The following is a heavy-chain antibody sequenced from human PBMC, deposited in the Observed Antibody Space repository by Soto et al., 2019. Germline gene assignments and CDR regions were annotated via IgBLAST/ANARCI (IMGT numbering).Heavy chain of an antibody. CDR1: GFTFSDYY. J-gene: IGHJ4*02. CDR2: ISSSGSTI. V-gene: IGHV3-11*01. Sequence: QVQLVESGGGLVKPGGSLRLSCAASGFTFSDYYMSWIRQAPGKGLEWVSYISSSGSTIYYADSVKGRFTISRDNXMNSLALQMNSQRAEDTAVYYCARELYYDSSGYFGYWGQGTLVTVSS. D-gene: IGHD3-22*01. CDR3: ARELYYDSSGYFGY.